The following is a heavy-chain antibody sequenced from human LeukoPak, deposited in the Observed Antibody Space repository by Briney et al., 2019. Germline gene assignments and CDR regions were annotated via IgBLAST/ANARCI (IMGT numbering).Heavy chain of an antibody. D-gene: IGHD3-22*01. CDR3: GYNSSGSAIDY. J-gene: IGHJ4*02. CDR1: GYTFTIYG. Sequence: GASVKVSFKGSGYTFTIYGISWGRQAPGQGLGWMGWISAYNGKTNYAQKLQGRGTMTTDTSTSTGYMEAVSLRSDGTAVYYSGYNSSGSAIDYWRQGTLVTVSS. V-gene: IGHV1-18*01. CDR2: ISAYNGKT.